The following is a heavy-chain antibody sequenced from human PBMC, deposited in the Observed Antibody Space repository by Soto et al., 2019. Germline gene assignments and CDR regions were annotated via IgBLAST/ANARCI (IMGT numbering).Heavy chain of an antibody. J-gene: IGHJ4*02. CDR1: GYTFTDYY. V-gene: IGHV1-2*02. Sequence: ASVKVSCKASGYTFTDYYIHWVRQVPGQGLEWMGSINPKSGGTTYARNFEGSVTMTRDMSSSTAYVEVSSLRSDGTAVYYCARVAPSYCSGSSCYSEGVWIDYWGQGTLVTVSS. CDR2: INPKSGGT. CDR3: ARVAPSYCSGSSCYSEGVWIDY. D-gene: IGHD2-15*01.